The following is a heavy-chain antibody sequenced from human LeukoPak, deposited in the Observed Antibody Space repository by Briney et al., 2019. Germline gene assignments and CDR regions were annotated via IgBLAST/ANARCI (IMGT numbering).Heavy chain of an antibody. Sequence: GASVKVSSTASGYTFTGYYMHWVRQAPGQGLEWMGWIIPNSGATKYAQKFQGRVTMTRDTSISTAYMELSGLRSDDTAVYYCARDSGYCTTTSCFHPFDSWGQGTLVTVSS. J-gene: IGHJ4*02. V-gene: IGHV1-2*02. CDR3: ARDSGYCTTTSCFHPFDS. D-gene: IGHD2-2*01. CDR1: GYTFTGYY. CDR2: IIPNSGAT.